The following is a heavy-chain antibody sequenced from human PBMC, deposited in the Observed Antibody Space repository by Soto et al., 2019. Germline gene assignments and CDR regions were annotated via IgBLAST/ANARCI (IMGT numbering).Heavy chain of an antibody. CDR1: GGSLSGYY. Sequence: SLTCAVYGGSLSGYYWSWIRQPPGKGLEWIGEINHSGSTNYNPSLKSRVTISVDTSKNQFSLKLSSVTAADTAVYYCARSFSSWYWLDWGQGTLVTVSS. CDR3: ARSFSSWYWLD. J-gene: IGHJ4*02. D-gene: IGHD6-13*01. V-gene: IGHV4-34*01. CDR2: INHSGST.